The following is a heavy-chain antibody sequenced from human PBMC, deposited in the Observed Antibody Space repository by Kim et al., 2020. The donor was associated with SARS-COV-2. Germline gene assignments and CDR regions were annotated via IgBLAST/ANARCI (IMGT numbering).Heavy chain of an antibody. CDR1: GFTFSTYG. J-gene: IGHJ6*02. D-gene: IGHD3-10*01. CDR2: ISYDGSNK. CDR3: AKDVGSGSYSYYYVMDV. Sequence: GGSLRLSCAAYGFTFSTYGMHWVRQAPGKGLEWVAVISYDGSNKYNADSGKGRFTISRDNSKNTMKLQMNSLRAGDTAWYYCAKDVGSGSYSYYYVMDVWDQGTTVTLYS. V-gene: IGHV3-30*18.